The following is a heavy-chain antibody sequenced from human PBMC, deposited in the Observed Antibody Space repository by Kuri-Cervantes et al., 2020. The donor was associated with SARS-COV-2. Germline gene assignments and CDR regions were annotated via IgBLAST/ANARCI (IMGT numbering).Heavy chain of an antibody. J-gene: IGHJ6*02. Sequence: GESLKISCAASGFTFSSYSMNWVRQAPGKGLEWVSYISSSSSTIYYADSVKGRFTISRDNAKNSLYLQMNSLRDGDTAVYYCARGSVYYGMDVWGQGTTVTVSS. CDR3: ARGSVYYGMDV. V-gene: IGHV3-48*02. CDR1: GFTFSSYS. CDR2: ISSSSSTI.